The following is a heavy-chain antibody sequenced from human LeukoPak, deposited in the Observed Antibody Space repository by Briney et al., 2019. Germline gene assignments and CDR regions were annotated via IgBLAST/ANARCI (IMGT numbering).Heavy chain of an antibody. CDR2: ISWNSGSI. D-gene: IGHD2-2*02. CDR1: GFTFDDYA. CDR3: AIHCSSTSCYTAAIDY. J-gene: IGHJ4*02. V-gene: IGHV3-9*01. Sequence: GRSLRLSCAASGFTFDDYAMHWVRQAPGKGLEWVSGISWNSGSIGYADSVKGRFTISRDNAKNSLYLQMNSLRAEDTAVYYCAIHCSSTSCYTAAIDYWGQGTLVTVSS.